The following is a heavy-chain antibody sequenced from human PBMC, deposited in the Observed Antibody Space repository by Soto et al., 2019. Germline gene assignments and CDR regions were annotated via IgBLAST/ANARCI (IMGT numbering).Heavy chain of an antibody. D-gene: IGHD3-9*01. CDR2: ISSSGSTI. CDR1: GFTFSSYA. V-gene: IGHV3-48*04. Sequence: GGSLRLSCAASGFTFSSYAMHWVRQAPGKGLEWVSYISSSGSTIYYADSVKGRFTISRDNAKNSLYLQMNSLRAEDTAVYYCARVSLETYYDILTGPPRHWRQGTLVTVSS. CDR3: ARVSLETYYDILTGPPRH. J-gene: IGHJ4*02.